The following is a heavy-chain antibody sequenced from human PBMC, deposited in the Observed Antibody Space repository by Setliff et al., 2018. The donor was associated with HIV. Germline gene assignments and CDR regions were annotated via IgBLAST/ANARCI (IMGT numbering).Heavy chain of an antibody. CDR2: ISGSGGVM. J-gene: IGHJ6*03. D-gene: IGHD3-10*01. Sequence: SGGSLRLSCGASGFSFSSYSMNWVRQAPGKGLEWVSYISGSGGVMAYADSVKGRFTISRDNAKNSMYLQMNSLRVEDTATYYCAGARGSVGYYGSGTMYHMDVWGKGTTVTVSS. CDR1: GFSFSSYS. V-gene: IGHV3-48*04. CDR3: AGARGSVGYYGSGTMYHMDV.